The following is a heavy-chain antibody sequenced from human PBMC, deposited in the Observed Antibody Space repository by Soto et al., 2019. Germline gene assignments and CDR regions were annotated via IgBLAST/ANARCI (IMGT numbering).Heavy chain of an antibody. CDR1: GGTFSTYT. D-gene: IGHD6-13*01. V-gene: IGHV1-69*02. J-gene: IGHJ6*02. Sequence: QVQLVQSGAEVKKPGSSVKVSCKTSGGTFSTYTFSWVRQAPGQGLEWMGRIIPMFDITIYAQKFQGRLKTTADTSTRAAYMGLSSLRSEDTAVYYCVKDGAPQPSTSYYHGMDGSGPGPTVNVSS. CDR3: VKDGAPQPSTSYYHGMDG. CDR2: IIPMFDIT.